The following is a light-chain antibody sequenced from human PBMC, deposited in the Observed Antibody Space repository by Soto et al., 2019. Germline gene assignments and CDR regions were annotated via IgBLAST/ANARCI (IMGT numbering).Light chain of an antibody. CDR1: QSIGSPY. CDR2: GAS. CDR3: QQYGDSPET. V-gene: IGKV3-20*01. J-gene: IGKJ1*01. Sequence: EVVLTQSPATLSLSPGERATLSCRASQSIGSPYLACYQQKPGQAPRLLISGASTRATGIPDRFSGSGSGTDFTLTITRLEPEDLAVSYCQQYGDSPETFGQGSKV.